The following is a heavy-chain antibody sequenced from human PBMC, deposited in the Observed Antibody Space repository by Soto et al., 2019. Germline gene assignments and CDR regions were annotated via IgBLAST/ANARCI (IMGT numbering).Heavy chain of an antibody. J-gene: IGHJ4*02. CDR2: ISSHNGNT. CDR1: GYTFTSYG. Sequence: QVHLVQSGAEVKKPGASVKVSCKGSGYTFTSYGITWVRQAPGQGLEWMGWISSHNGNTNYAQKLQGSLTVTRDTSSSTAYMELRSLRPDDTAVYNCATGTDGHYWGQGAEVTVSS. V-gene: IGHV1-18*01. CDR3: ATGTDGHY.